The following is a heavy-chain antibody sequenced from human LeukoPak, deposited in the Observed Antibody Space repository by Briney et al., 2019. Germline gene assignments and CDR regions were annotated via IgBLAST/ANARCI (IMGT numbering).Heavy chain of an antibody. Sequence: SETLSLICTVSGGTISSYYWSWIRQPPGKGLEWIGYIYHSGNTNYNPSLKSRVTIAVDTSKNQFSLRLSSVTAADTAMYYCARGTPESLFDYWGQGIQVTVSS. V-gene: IGHV4-59*01. CDR2: IYHSGNT. D-gene: IGHD1-14*01. J-gene: IGHJ4*02. CDR1: GGTISSYY. CDR3: ARGTPESLFDY.